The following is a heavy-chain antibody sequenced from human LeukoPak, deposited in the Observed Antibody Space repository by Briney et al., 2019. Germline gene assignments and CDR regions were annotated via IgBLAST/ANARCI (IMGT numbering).Heavy chain of an antibody. Sequence: GASVKVSCKASGYTFTSYGITWVRQAPGQGLEWMGWISASNGNTNYAQKLQGRVTMTTDTSTSTAYMELRSLRSDDTAVYYCAREHYYGSGSYYEPGFYYYYYMDVWGKGTTVTVSS. J-gene: IGHJ6*03. D-gene: IGHD3-10*01. CDR2: ISASNGNT. CDR3: AREHYYGSGSYYEPGFYYYYYMDV. V-gene: IGHV1-18*01. CDR1: GYTFTSYG.